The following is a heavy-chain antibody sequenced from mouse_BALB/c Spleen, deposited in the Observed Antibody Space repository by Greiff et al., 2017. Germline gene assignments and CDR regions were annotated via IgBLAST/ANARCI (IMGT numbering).Heavy chain of an antibody. CDR1: GFTFSSYT. Sequence: EVNVVESGGGLVKPGGSLKLSCAASGFTFSSYTMSWVRQTPEKRLEWVATISSGGSYTYYPDSVKGRFTISRDNAKNTLYLQMSSLKSEDTAMYYCTRDYYFDYWGQGTTLTVSS. V-gene: IGHV5-6-4*01. CDR3: TRDYYFDY. CDR2: ISSGGSYT. J-gene: IGHJ2*01.